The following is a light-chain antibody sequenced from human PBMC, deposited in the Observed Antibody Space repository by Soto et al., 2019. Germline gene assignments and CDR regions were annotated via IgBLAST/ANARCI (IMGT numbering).Light chain of an antibody. CDR1: SSDVGGYNY. CDR2: EVS. Sequence: QSALTQPASVSGSPGQSVTISCTGTSSDVGGYNYVSWYQQHPGKAPKLVIFEVSIRPSGVSIRFSGSKSGNTASLTISGLQTEYEADYYCSSYTSRPSLFVFGSGTKLTVL. CDR3: SSYTSRPSLFV. J-gene: IGLJ6*01. V-gene: IGLV2-14*01.